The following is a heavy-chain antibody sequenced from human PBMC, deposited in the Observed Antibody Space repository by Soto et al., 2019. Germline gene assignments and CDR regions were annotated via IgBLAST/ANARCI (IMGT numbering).Heavy chain of an antibody. V-gene: IGHV1-46*01. CDR3: ARAGYCSGGTCFHGNCDY. Sequence: QVQLVQSGAEVKRPGASVKVSCKASGYTFTTYYMHWVRQAPGQGLEWLGIINTNGGSTTYAQKAQGRVTMTRDTSTSTVYLELSSLRSEDTAVYYCARAGYCSGGTCFHGNCDYWGQGTLVTVSA. CDR2: INTNGGST. D-gene: IGHD2-15*01. J-gene: IGHJ4*02. CDR1: GYTFTTYY.